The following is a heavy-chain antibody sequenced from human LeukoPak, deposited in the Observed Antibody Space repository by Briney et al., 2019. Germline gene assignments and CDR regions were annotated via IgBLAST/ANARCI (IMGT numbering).Heavy chain of an antibody. D-gene: IGHD6-6*01. CDR1: GYTFTSYA. Sequence: ASVTVSCRGSGYTFTSYAMHWVRQARGQRREGMGWINAGNGNTKYSQKLQGRVTITRETSASTAYMELRRLRSEDTAVYYCARGMAARPDAGIDYWGQGTLVTVSS. J-gene: IGHJ4*02. CDR2: INAGNGNT. V-gene: IGHV1-3*01. CDR3: ARGMAARPDAGIDY.